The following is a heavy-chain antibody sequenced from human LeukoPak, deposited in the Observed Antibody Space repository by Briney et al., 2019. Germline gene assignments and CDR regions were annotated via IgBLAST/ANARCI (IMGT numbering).Heavy chain of an antibody. V-gene: IGHV1-69*13. D-gene: IGHD3-3*01. CDR3: ASLGFWSGYYRFNWFDP. CDR1: GGSFGTFA. Sequence: SVKVSCKAPGGSFGTFAISWVRQAPGQGPEWMGGIIPIFGTANYAQKFQGRVTITADESTSTAYMELSSLRSEDTAVYYCASLGFWSGYYRFNWFDPWGQGTLVTVSS. J-gene: IGHJ5*02. CDR2: IIPIFGTA.